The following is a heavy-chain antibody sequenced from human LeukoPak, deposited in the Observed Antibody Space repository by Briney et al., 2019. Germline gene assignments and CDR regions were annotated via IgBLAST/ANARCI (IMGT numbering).Heavy chain of an antibody. D-gene: IGHD6-19*01. CDR3: ASISSGWYNLPGI. J-gene: IGHJ4*02. CDR2: ISGSGGST. V-gene: IGHV3-23*01. CDR1: GFTFSSYA. Sequence: PGGSLRLSCAASGFTFSSYAMSWVRQAPGKGLEWVSAISGSGGSTYYADSVKGRFTISRDNYKNTLYLQMNSLRAEDTAVYYCASISSGWYNLPGIWGQGTLVTVSS.